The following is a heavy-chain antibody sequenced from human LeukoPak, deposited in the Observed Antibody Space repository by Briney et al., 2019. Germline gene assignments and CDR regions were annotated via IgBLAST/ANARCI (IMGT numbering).Heavy chain of an antibody. CDR3: ARRETYYYDSSGYSSPHNWFDP. CDR1: GYTFTGYY. Sequence: ASVKVSCKASGYTFTGYYMHWVRQAPGQGLEWMGWINPNSGGTNYVQKFQGRVTMTRDTSISTTYMELSRLRSDDTAVYYCARRETYYYDSSGYSSPHNWFDPWGQGTLVTVSS. CDR2: INPNSGGT. J-gene: IGHJ5*02. D-gene: IGHD3-22*01. V-gene: IGHV1-2*02.